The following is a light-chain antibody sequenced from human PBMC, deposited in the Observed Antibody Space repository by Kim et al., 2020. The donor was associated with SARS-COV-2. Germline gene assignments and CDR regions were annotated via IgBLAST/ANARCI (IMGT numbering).Light chain of an antibody. CDR1: SSNIGKKY. J-gene: IGLJ1*01. V-gene: IGLV1-51*01. Sequence: GQKVTISCSGSSSNIGKKYVSWYQQLPGTAPKLLISDNYKRPSGIPDRFSGSKSGTSATLGITGLQTGDEAGYYCGTWDSSLSAGVFGTGTKVTVL. CDR3: GTWDSSLSAGV. CDR2: DNY.